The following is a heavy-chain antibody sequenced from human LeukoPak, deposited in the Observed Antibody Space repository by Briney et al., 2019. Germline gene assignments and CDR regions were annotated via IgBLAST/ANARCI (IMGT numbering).Heavy chain of an antibody. CDR3: ARGVDTAMSLDP. J-gene: IGHJ5*02. CDR2: ISYDGSNK. Sequence: GGSLRLSCAASGFTFSSYAMHWVRQAPGKGLEWVAVISYDGSNKYYADSVKGRFTISRENSKNTLYLQMNSLRAEDTAVYYCARGVDTAMSLDPWGQGTLVTVSS. D-gene: IGHD5-18*01. CDR1: GFTFSSYA. V-gene: IGHV3-30*04.